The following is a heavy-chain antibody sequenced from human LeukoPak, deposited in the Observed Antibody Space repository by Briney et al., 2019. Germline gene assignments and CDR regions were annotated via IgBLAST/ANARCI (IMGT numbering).Heavy chain of an antibody. Sequence: ASVRVSCKASGYTFTGYYMHWVRQAPGQGLEWMGWINPNSGGTNYAQKFQGRVTMTRDTSISTAYMELSRLRSDDTAVYYCATGTWIQLWSYFDYWGQGTLVTVSS. D-gene: IGHD5-18*01. CDR1: GYTFTGYY. J-gene: IGHJ4*02. CDR2: INPNSGGT. V-gene: IGHV1-2*02. CDR3: ATGTWIQLWSYFDY.